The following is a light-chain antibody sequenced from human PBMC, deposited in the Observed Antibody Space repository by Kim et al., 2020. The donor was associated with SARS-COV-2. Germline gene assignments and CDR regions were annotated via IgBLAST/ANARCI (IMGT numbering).Light chain of an antibody. CDR3: CSYAGSNTLV. V-gene: IGLV2-11*01. CDR2: DVS. J-gene: IGLJ2*01. Sequence: QSALTLPRSVSGSPGQSVNISCTGTSSDVGGYNYVSWYQQHPGKAPKLMIYDVSKRPSGVPDRFSGSKSGNTASLTISGLQAEDEADYYCCSYAGSNTLVFGGGTQLT. CDR1: SSDVGGYNY.